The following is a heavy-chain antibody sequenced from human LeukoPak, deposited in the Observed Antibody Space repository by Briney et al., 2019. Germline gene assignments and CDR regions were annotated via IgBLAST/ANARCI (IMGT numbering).Heavy chain of an antibody. CDR2: IYYSGST. CDR3: ARAPWVVVTRDYFDY. D-gene: IGHD2-21*02. Sequence: PGGSLRLSCAASGFTFRSYEMNWVRQAPGKGLEWIGSIYYSGSTYYNPSLKSRVTISVDTSKNQFSLKLSSVTAADTAVYYCARAPWVVVTRDYFDYWGQGTLVTVSS. CDR1: GFTFRSYE. V-gene: IGHV4-39*07. J-gene: IGHJ4*02.